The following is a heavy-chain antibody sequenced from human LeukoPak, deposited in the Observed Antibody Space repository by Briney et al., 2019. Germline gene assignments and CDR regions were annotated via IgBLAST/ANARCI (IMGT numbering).Heavy chain of an antibody. V-gene: IGHV3-53*01. CDR3: ARLAYGSGYFDY. D-gene: IGHD3-10*01. CDR2: IYSGGST. Sequence: GGSLRLSCAASGFTVSNNYMSWVPQAPGRGLEWVSVIYSGGSTYYADSVKGRFAISRDNSKNTLYPQMNSLRAEDTAVYYCARLAYGSGYFDYWGQGTLVTVSS. CDR1: GFTVSNNY. J-gene: IGHJ4*02.